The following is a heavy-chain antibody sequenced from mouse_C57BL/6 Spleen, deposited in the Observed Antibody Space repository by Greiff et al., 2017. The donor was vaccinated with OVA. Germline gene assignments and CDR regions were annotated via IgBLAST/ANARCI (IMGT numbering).Heavy chain of an antibody. CDR1: GYTFTSYW. CDR3: ARFYIGDYYAMDY. D-gene: IGHD1-3*01. Sequence: QVQLKESGAELAKPGASVKLSCKASGYTFTSYWMHWVKQRPGQGLEWIGYINPSSGYTKYNQKFKDKATLTADKSSSTAYMQLSSLTYEDSAVYYCARFYIGDYYAMDYWGQGTSVTVSS. CDR2: INPSSGYT. J-gene: IGHJ4*01. V-gene: IGHV1-7*01.